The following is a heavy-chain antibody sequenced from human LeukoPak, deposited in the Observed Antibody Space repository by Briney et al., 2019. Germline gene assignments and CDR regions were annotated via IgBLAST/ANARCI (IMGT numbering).Heavy chain of an antibody. CDR3: TRDAHRNDWYFDI. J-gene: IGHJ2*01. CDR2: VFYSGVT. Sequence: PSETLSLTCKVSGDSMTSHSWTWIRQPPGKSLEWIGYVFYSGVTDYDPSLKSRVTISIDTSKLQFSLRLTSVTVADTAVYYCTRDAHRNDWYFDIWGRGTLVTVSS. CDR1: GDSMTSHS. V-gene: IGHV4-59*11.